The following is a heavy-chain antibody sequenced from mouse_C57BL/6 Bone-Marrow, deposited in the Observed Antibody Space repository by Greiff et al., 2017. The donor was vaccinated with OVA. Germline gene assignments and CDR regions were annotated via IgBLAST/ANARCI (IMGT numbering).Heavy chain of an antibody. J-gene: IGHJ4*01. CDR2: IEPETGGT. V-gene: IGHV1-15*01. D-gene: IGHD2-5*01. Sequence: VKLVESGAELVRPGASVTLSCKASGYTFTDYEMHWVKQTPVHGLEWIGAIEPETGGTAYNQKFKGKAILTADKSSSTTYMELRSLTSEDSAVYYCTRGYSNYYAMDYWGQGTSVTVSS. CDR3: TRGYSNYYAMDY. CDR1: GYTFTDYE.